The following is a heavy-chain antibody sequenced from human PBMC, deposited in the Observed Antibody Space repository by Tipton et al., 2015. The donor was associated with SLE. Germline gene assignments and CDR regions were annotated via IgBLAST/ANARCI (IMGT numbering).Heavy chain of an antibody. CDR3: ARRWSLGYFDY. D-gene: IGHD4-23*01. CDR1: GGSISSYY. V-gene: IGHV4-59*12. J-gene: IGHJ4*02. CDR2: IYYSGST. Sequence: TLSLTCTVPGGSISSYYWSWIRQPPGKGLEWIGYIYYSGSTNYNPPLKSRVTISVDTSKNQFSLKMSSVTAADTAVYYCARRWSLGYFDYWGQGTLVTVSS.